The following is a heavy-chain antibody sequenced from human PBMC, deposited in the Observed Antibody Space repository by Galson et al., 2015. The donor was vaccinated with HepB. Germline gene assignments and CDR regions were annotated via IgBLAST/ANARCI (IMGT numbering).Heavy chain of an antibody. J-gene: IGHJ6*02. CDR3: ARDRGYQRVYYYYGMDV. Sequence: SLRLSCAASGFTFSDYYMSWLRQAPGKGLEWVSYISSSGSTIYYADSVKGRFTISRDNAKNSLYLQMNSLRAEDTAVYYCARDRGYQRVYYYYGMDVWGQGTTVTVSS. D-gene: IGHD2-2*01. CDR1: GFTFSDYY. CDR2: ISSSGSTI. V-gene: IGHV3-11*01.